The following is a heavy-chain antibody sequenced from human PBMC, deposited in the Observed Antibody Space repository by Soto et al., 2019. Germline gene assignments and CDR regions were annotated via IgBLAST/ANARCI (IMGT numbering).Heavy chain of an antibody. J-gene: IGHJ5*02. Sequence: GESLKISCRTSGYSFTTYWIGWVRQMPGKGLEWMAIIYPGDSDTKYSPSFQVQVTVSADKSNSTVFLQWISLKASDTAIYYCARRSTIGGFTSDPWGPGTLVTVSS. CDR1: GYSFTTYW. V-gene: IGHV5-51*01. CDR2: IYPGDSDT. CDR3: ARRSTIGGFTSDP. D-gene: IGHD2-15*01.